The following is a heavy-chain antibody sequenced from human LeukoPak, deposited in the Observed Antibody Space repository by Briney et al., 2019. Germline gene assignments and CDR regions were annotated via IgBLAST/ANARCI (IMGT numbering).Heavy chain of an antibody. CDR2: ISSSSSTI. J-gene: IGHJ4*02. CDR1: GFTFSSYS. D-gene: IGHD3-10*01. CDR3: ARVDYYGSGSYYCPDY. Sequence: GGSLRLSCAASGFTFSSYSMNWVRQAPRKGLEWVSYISSSSSTIYYADSVKGRFTISRDNAKNSLYLQMNSLRAEDTAVYYCARVDYYGSGSYYCPDYWGQGTLVTVSS. V-gene: IGHV3-48*01.